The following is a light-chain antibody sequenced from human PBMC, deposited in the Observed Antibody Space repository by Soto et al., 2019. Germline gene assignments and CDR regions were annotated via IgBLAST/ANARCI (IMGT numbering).Light chain of an antibody. CDR3: QSYDSSLSGYV. CDR1: RSNIGAGYD. V-gene: IGLV1-40*01. J-gene: IGLJ1*01. CDR2: GNS. Sequence: QSVLTQPPSVSGAPGQRVTISCTGSRSNIGAGYDVHWYQQLPGTAPKLLIYGNSNRPSGVPDRFSGSKSGTSASLAITGLQAEDEADDYCQSYDSSLSGYVFGTGTKLTVL.